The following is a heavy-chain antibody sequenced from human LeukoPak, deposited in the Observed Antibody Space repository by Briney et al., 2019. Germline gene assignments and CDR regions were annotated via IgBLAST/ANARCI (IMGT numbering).Heavy chain of an antibody. D-gene: IGHD3-22*01. Sequence: GESLKISCKGSGYSFTSYWIGWVRQMPGKGLEWMGIIYPGDSDTRYSPSFQGQVTISADKSISTAYLQWSSLKASGTAMYYCARQVAYYYDSSGYYYPFDYWGQGTLVTVSS. J-gene: IGHJ4*02. CDR3: ARQVAYYYDSSGYYYPFDY. V-gene: IGHV5-51*01. CDR1: GYSFTSYW. CDR2: IYPGDSDT.